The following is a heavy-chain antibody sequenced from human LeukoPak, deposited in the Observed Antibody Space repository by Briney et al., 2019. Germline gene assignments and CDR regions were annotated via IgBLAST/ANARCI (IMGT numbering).Heavy chain of an antibody. CDR1: GYSISSGYY. J-gene: IGHJ3*02. CDR2: IYHSGST. D-gene: IGHD3-3*01. V-gene: IGHV4-38-2*02. CDR3: AGSPYYYDFWSGYWAWGAFDI. Sequence: SETLSLTCTVSGYSISSGYYWGWIRQPPGKGLEWIGSIYHSGSTYYNPSLKSRVTISVDTSKNQFSLKLSSVTAADTAVYYCAGSPYYYDFWSGYWAWGAFDIWGQGTMVTVSS.